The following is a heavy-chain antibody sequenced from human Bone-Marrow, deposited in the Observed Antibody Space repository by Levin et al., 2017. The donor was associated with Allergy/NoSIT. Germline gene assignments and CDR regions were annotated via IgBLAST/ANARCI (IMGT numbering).Heavy chain of an antibody. CDR3: AREGYSYYGMDV. CDR2: IKTDGSDT. V-gene: IGHV3-74*01. Sequence: GESLKISCEGSGFTFRNYWMHWVRQAPGKGLVWVSRIKTDGSDTNSADSVKGRFTISRDNAKNTLYLEMNSLRDEDTAIYYCAREGYSYYGMDVWGQGTTVTVSS. D-gene: IGHD2-21*01. J-gene: IGHJ6*02. CDR1: GFTFRNYW.